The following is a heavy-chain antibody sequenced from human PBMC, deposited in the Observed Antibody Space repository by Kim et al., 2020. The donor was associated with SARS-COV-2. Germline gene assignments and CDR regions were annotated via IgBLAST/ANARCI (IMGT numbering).Heavy chain of an antibody. CDR2: ISSSSSYI. Sequence: GGSLRLSCAASGFTFSSYSMNWVRQAPGKGLEWVSSISSSSSYIYYADSVKGRFTISRDNAKNSLYLQMNSLRAEDTAVYYCARDESPGYSSSWFYYFDYWGQGTLVTVSS. J-gene: IGHJ4*02. CDR3: ARDESPGYSSSWFYYFDY. V-gene: IGHV3-21*01. CDR1: GFTFSSYS. D-gene: IGHD6-13*01.